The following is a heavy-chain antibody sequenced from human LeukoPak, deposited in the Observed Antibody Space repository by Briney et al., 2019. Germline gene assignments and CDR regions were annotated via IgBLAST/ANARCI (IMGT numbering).Heavy chain of an antibody. V-gene: IGHV4-61*02. CDR1: NGSISSDTYF. Sequence: SETLSLTCTVSNGSISSDTYFWSWIRQPAGKGLEWIVRMSSSGINTYSPSLKSLVTISIDTSKNQFSMNLNSVTAADTAVYYCAKGAGPPWFDPWGQGTLVTVSS. D-gene: IGHD6-19*01. CDR2: MSSSGIN. CDR3: AKGAGPPWFDP. J-gene: IGHJ5*02.